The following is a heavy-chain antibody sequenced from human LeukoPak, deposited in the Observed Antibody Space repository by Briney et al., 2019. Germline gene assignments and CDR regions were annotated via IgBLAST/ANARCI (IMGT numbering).Heavy chain of an antibody. CDR3: AGXYDY. J-gene: IGHJ4*01. V-gene: IGHV4-59*01. CDR2: VFSSGST. Sequence: XXXRQTPEKGLELLGYVFSSGSTNYNPSXKSXITISLDTXXHQXSLTLNSVNAADTAVYYCAGXYDYWGXGXLVTVSS.